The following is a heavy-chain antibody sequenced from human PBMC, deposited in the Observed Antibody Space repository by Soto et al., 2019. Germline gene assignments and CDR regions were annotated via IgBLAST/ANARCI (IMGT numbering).Heavy chain of an antibody. J-gene: IGHJ4*02. CDR3: AKLGYYYDSSGYYY. V-gene: IGHV3-11*01. CDR1: GFTFSDSY. D-gene: IGHD3-22*01. CDR2: ISSAGTTI. Sequence: PGGSLRLSCAASGFTFSDSYMTWIRQVPGKGLEWVSYISSAGTTIYHADSVRGRFTISRDNAKNTLYLQMNSLRAEDTAVYYCAKLGYYYDSSGYYYWGQGTLVTVSS.